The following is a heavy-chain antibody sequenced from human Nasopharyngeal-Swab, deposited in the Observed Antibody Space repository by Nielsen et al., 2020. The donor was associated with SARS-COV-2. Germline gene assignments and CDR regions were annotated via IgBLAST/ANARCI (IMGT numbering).Heavy chain of an antibody. J-gene: IGHJ4*02. D-gene: IGHD2-2*01. V-gene: IGHV1-8*01. Sequence: ASVKVSCKASGYTFTSYDINWVRQATGQGLEWMGWMNPNSGNTGYAQKFQGRVTMTRNTSISTAYMELSSLRSEDTAVYYCARDPESGVVVPAAMREVTPFDYWGQGTLVTVSS. CDR2: MNPNSGNT. CDR1: GYTFTSYD. CDR3: ARDPESGVVVPAAMREVTPFDY.